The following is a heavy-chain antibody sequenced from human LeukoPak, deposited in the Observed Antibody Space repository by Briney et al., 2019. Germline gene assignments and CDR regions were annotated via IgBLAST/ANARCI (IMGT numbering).Heavy chain of an antibody. J-gene: IGHJ4*02. CDR3: AKGGQWLVLGY. D-gene: IGHD6-19*01. CDR2: ISSSSSYI. Sequence: GGSLRLSCAASGFTFSSYSMNWVRQAPGKGLEWVSSISSSSSYIYYADSVKGRFTISRDNAKNSLYLQMNSLRAEDTAVYYCAKGGQWLVLGYWGQGTLVTVSS. V-gene: IGHV3-21*04. CDR1: GFTFSSYS.